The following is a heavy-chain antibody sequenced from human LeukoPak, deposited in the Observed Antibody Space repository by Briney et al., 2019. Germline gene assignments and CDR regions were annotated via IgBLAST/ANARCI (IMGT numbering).Heavy chain of an antibody. Sequence: GGSLRLSCAASKFTFSTYAMSWVRQAPGKGLEWVSSITSAGGTTWYAGSVKGRFTISRDNSKNTVYLQMNSLRVEDTAVYYCAKDRPNYYGTDGHYYRRDGDSWGQGTLVTVS. CDR2: ITSAGGTT. J-gene: IGHJ5*01. D-gene: IGHD3-10*01. CDR3: AKDRPNYYGTDGHYYRRDGDS. V-gene: IGHV3-23*01. CDR1: KFTFSTYA.